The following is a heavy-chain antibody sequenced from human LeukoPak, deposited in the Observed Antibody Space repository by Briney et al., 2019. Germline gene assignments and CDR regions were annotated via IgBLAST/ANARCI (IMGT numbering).Heavy chain of an antibody. J-gene: IGHJ5*02. Sequence: SQTLSLTCTVSGGSLSSGDYYWRWIRQPPGKGLEWIVYIYYSGSTYYNPSLKSRVTISVDTSKNQFSLKLRSVTAADTAVYYCARLQVHCGGDCYTRWFDPWGQGTLVTVSS. D-gene: IGHD2-21*02. CDR1: GGSLSSGDYY. CDR2: IYYSGST. V-gene: IGHV4-30-4*01. CDR3: ARLQVHCGGDCYTRWFDP.